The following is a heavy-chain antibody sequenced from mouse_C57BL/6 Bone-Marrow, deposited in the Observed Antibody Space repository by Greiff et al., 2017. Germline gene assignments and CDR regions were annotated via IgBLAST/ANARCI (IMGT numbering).Heavy chain of an antibody. CDR2: ISGCGGNT. Sequence: DVKLVESGGGLVKPGGSLKLSCAASGFTFSSYTMSWVRQTPEKRLQWVAAISGCGGNTYYPDSVKGRFTISRDNDKNILYLQMSSLRSEDTALYYCSRQVTTVLATKYFDVWGTGTTVTVSS. J-gene: IGHJ1*03. V-gene: IGHV5-9*01. CDR1: GFTFSSYT. D-gene: IGHD1-1*01. CDR3: SRQVTTVLATKYFDV.